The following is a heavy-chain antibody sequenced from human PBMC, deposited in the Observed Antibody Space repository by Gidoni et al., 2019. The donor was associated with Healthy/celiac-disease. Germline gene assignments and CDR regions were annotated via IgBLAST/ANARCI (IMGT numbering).Heavy chain of an antibody. J-gene: IGHJ4*02. Sequence: EVQLVESGGGLVQPGSSLRLSCAASGFTFDDYAMHWVRQAPGKGLEWVSGISWNSGSIGYADSVKGRFTISRDNAKNSLYLQMNSLRAEDTALYYCAKAPTPYSGSYLSFLDYWGQGTLVTVSS. D-gene: IGHD1-26*01. V-gene: IGHV3-9*01. CDR3: AKAPTPYSGSYLSFLDY. CDR2: ISWNSGSI. CDR1: GFTFDDYA.